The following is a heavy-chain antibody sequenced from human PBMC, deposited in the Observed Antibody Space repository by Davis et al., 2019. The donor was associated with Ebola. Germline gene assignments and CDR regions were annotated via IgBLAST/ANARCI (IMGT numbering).Heavy chain of an antibody. D-gene: IGHD1-26*01. V-gene: IGHV5-51*01. Sequence: GESLKISCQGSGYDFTNHWINWVRQLPGKGLEWMGTIYPGDSDTKYSPSFQGQVTISVDKSINTAYLQFNSLKASDTAMYYCARLTAPSSGSYYLFAFDIWGQGTMVTISS. CDR2: IYPGDSDT. J-gene: IGHJ3*02. CDR3: ARLTAPSSGSYYLFAFDI. CDR1: GYDFTNHW.